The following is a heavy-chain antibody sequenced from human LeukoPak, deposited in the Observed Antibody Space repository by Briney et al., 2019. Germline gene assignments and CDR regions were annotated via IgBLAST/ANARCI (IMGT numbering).Heavy chain of an antibody. Sequence: AVGSLRLSCAASGFTFSSYAMHWVRQAPGKGLEYVSAISTNGGSTYYANSVKGRFTISRDNSKNTLYLQMGSLSAEDMAVYYCARGIKVDTFYYFDYWGQGTLVTVSS. D-gene: IGHD5-18*01. V-gene: IGHV3-64*01. CDR1: GFTFSSYA. CDR3: ARGIKVDTFYYFDY. CDR2: ISTNGGST. J-gene: IGHJ4*02.